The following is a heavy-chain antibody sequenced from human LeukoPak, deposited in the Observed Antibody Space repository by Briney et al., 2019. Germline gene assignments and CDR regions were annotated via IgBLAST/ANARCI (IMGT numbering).Heavy chain of an antibody. Sequence: ASVKVSCKASGYTFTSYGISWVRQAPGQGLEWMGWISAYNGNTNYAQNLQGRVTMTTDTSTSTAYMELRSLGFDDTAVYYCARDFAWGSGGAPIDDNWLDPWGQGILVTVSS. CDR3: ARDFAWGSGGAPIDDNWLDP. D-gene: IGHD7-27*01. CDR2: ISAYNGNT. CDR1: GYTFTSYG. V-gene: IGHV1-18*01. J-gene: IGHJ5*02.